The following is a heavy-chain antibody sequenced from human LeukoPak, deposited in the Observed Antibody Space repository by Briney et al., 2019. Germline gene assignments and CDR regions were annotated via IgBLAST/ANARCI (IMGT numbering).Heavy chain of an antibody. CDR3: ARALIAVAGTSNYYYCMDV. V-gene: IGHV1-18*01. D-gene: IGHD6-19*01. J-gene: IGHJ6*02. CDR2: ISAHNANT. CDR1: GYTFTSYG. Sequence: GASVKVSCKASGYTFTSYGISWVRQAPGQGLEWMGWISAHNANTNYAQKLQGRVTMTTDTSTSTAYMELRSLRSDDTAVYYCARALIAVAGTSNYYYCMDVWGQGTTVTVSS.